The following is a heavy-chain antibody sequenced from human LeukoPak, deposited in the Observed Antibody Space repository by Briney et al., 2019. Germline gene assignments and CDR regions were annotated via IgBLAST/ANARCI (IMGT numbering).Heavy chain of an antibody. V-gene: IGHV3-48*03. CDR1: GFTFSSYE. CDR2: ISSSGSTI. Sequence: GGSLRLSCAASGFTFSSYEMNWVRQAPGKGLEWVSYISSSGSTIYYADSVKGRFTISRDNAKTSLYLQMNSLRAEDTAVYYCARYGSGIFDYWGQGTLVTVSS. D-gene: IGHD3-10*01. J-gene: IGHJ4*02. CDR3: ARYGSGIFDY.